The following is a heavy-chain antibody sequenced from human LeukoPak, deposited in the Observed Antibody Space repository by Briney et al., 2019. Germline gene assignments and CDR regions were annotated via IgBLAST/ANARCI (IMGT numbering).Heavy chain of an antibody. D-gene: IGHD3-9*01. V-gene: IGHV3-48*03. CDR2: ITGSVGNV. Sequence: PGGSLRLSCAASGFTFSSYEMNWVRQAPGKGLEWVAYITGSVGNVYYADSVKGRFTISRDNGKKSLYLQMNSLRAEDSSIFYGARDGSPADILTGFCPMEYWGQGALVTVSS. CDR1: GFTFSSYE. J-gene: IGHJ4*02. CDR3: ARDGSPADILTGFCPMEY.